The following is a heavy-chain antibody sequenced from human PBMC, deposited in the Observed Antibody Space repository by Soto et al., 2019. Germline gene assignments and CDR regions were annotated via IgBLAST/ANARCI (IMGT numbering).Heavy chain of an antibody. D-gene: IGHD2-2*01. J-gene: IGHJ5*02. CDR1: GFTFSSFA. CDR3: ARGQYCSSTSCYPRFDP. V-gene: IGHV3-21*01. Sequence: GGSLRLSCAASGFTFSSFAMSWVRQAPGKGLDWVSAISRSGSCTYYADSVKGRFTISRDNAKNSLYLQMNSLRAEDTAVYYCARGQYCSSTSCYPRFDPWGQGTLVTVSS. CDR2: ISRSGSCT.